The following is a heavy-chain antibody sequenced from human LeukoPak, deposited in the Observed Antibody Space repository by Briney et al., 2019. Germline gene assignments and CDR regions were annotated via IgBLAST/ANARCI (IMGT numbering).Heavy chain of an antibody. CDR1: GGSISSYY. CDR3: ARGTYYYGSGSLLPYFDY. J-gene: IGHJ4*02. Sequence: PSETLSLTCTVSGGSISSYYWSWIRQPPGKGLEWIGYIYYSGSTNYNPPLKSRVTISVDTSKNQFSLKLSSVTAADTAVYYCARGTYYYGSGSLLPYFDYWGQGTLVTVSS. CDR2: IYYSGST. V-gene: IGHV4-59*01. D-gene: IGHD3-10*01.